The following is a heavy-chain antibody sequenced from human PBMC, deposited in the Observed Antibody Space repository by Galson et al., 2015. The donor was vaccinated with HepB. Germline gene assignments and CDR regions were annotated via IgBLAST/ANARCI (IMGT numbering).Heavy chain of an antibody. CDR1: GYTFTSYA. Sequence: SVKVSCKASGYTFTSYAMNWVRQAPGQGLEWMGWINTNTGNPTYAQGFTGRFVFSLDTSVSTAYLQISSLKAEDTAVYYCARDLKDRTLKGIAVAGDWGQGTLVTVSS. V-gene: IGHV7-4-1*02. CDR3: ARDLKDRTLKGIAVAGD. D-gene: IGHD6-19*01. J-gene: IGHJ4*02. CDR2: INTNTGNP.